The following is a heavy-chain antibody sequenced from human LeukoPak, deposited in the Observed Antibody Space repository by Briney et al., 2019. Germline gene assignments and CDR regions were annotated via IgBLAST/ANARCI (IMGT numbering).Heavy chain of an antibody. CDR2: ISSSTTST. J-gene: IGHJ6*02. D-gene: IGHD6-6*01. CDR3: TSNMAANYHYFYGIDV. Sequence: GGSLRLSCAASGFSFSTYYMAWIRQAPGKGLEWVAFISSSTTSTYYADSVKGRFTVSRDNAKNSLSLQMSSLGVEDTGVYYCTSNMAANYHYFYGIDVWGQGTTVTASS. CDR1: GFSFSTYY. V-gene: IGHV3-11*01.